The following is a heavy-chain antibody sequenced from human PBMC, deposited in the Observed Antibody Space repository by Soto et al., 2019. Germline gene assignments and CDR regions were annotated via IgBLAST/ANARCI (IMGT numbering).Heavy chain of an antibody. Sequence: GESLKISCKGSGYSFTNYWIGWVRQMPGKGLEWMGIIYPGDSDTRYSPSFQGQVTISADKSISTAYLQWSSLKASDTAMYYCARHSGGWLWGGYYYGMDVWGQGTTVTVSS. J-gene: IGHJ6*02. V-gene: IGHV5-51*01. D-gene: IGHD3-22*01. CDR3: ARHSGGWLWGGYYYGMDV. CDR1: GYSFTNYW. CDR2: IYPGDSDT.